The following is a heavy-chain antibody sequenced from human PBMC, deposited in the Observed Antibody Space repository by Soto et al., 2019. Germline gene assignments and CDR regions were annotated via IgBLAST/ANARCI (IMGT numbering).Heavy chain of an antibody. D-gene: IGHD6-13*01. J-gene: IGHJ4*02. CDR1: GDSIKNNY. CDR2: IYYTGST. CDR3: AKYRRTAAEGFTLDY. V-gene: IGHV4-59*07. Sequence: SDTLSLTYRISGDSIKNNYRSWIRPPPGKTLEWIGYIYYTGSTTYNPSLESRVTMSVDTSKNQFSLSLSSVNTADTAVYYCAKYRRTAAEGFTLDYWGRGTLVTVSS.